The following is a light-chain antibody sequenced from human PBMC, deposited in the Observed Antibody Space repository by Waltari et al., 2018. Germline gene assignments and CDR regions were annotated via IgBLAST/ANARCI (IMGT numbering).Light chain of an antibody. CDR3: QQYTSFSLP. Sequence: DIQMTQSPSSLSASIGDRVTFTCRASQSISSWLAWYQQKPGKAAKLLISKASTLASGVPSRFSGSGSGTEFTLTISSLQPDDFATYCCQQYTSFSLPFGGGTTVEIK. CDR2: KAS. J-gene: IGKJ4*01. CDR1: QSISSW. V-gene: IGKV1-5*03.